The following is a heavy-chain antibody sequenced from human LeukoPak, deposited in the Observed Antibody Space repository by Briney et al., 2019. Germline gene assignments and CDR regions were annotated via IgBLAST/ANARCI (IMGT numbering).Heavy chain of an antibody. CDR3: AKIPDTAMMTHAFDI. V-gene: IGHV3-30*18. J-gene: IGHJ3*02. CDR1: GFTFSSYG. Sequence: GGSLRLSCAASGFTFSSYGMHWVRQAPGKGLEWVAVISYDGSNKYYADSVKGRFTISRDNSKNTLYLQMNSLRAEDTAVYYCAKIPDTAMMTHAFDIWGQGTMVTVSS. D-gene: IGHD5-18*01. CDR2: ISYDGSNK.